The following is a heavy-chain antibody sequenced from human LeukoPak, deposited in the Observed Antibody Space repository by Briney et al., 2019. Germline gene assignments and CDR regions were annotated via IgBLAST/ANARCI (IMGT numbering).Heavy chain of an antibody. CDR1: GFTFSTYW. CDR3: ARDHYHYYYYMDV. CDR2: INSDGSST. Sequence: PGGSLRLSCAASGFTFSTYWMNWVRQAPGKGLVWVSRINSDGSSTSYADSVKGRFTISRDNAKNTLYLQMNSLRAEDTAVYYCARDHYHYYYYMDVWGKGTTVTVSS. V-gene: IGHV3-74*01. J-gene: IGHJ6*03.